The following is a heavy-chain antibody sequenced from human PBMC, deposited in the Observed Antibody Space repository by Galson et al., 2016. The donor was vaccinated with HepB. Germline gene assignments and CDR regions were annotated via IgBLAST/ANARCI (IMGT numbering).Heavy chain of an antibody. CDR1: GGSISSSREY. J-gene: IGHJ5*02. V-gene: IGHV4-39*07. D-gene: IGHD3-3*01. CDR2: IHYSGSI. CDR3: ARGTYDFWNTYPKPWFDP. Sequence: ETLSLTCNISGGSISSSREYWGWIRQPPGKGLEWIGTIHYSGSIHFNPALKSRVTISVDMSKNQFSLKLRSVTAADTAIYYCARGTYDFWNTYPKPWFDPWGQGTQVTVSS.